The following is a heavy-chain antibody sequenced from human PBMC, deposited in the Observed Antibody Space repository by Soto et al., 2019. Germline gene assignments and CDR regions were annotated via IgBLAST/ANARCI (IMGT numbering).Heavy chain of an antibody. CDR3: ARGAVVVPNGLIAGMDV. CDR1: GYSFTNFY. D-gene: IGHD2-8*01. CDR2: IDPSSGTT. Sequence: QVQLVQSGAEVRKPGASVKVSCKPSGYSFTNFYVHWVRQAPGQGLEWIGIIDPSSGTTSYTQKFQGGVTMTRDTSMSTVYMELSSVRSEDTAVYYCARGAVVVPNGLIAGMDVWGLGTTVTVSS. J-gene: IGHJ6*02. V-gene: IGHV1-46*01.